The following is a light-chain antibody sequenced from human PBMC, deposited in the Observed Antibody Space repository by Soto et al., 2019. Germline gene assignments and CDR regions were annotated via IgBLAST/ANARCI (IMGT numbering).Light chain of an antibody. V-gene: IGLV2-8*01. Sequence: QSVLTQSPSASGSPGQSVAISCTGTSSDVGGYNYVSWYQQYPGKAPKLIMYEVTKRPSGVPDRFSGSKSGNTASLTVSGLQAEDEADYCCCSYVGSNNYVFGTGTKVT. J-gene: IGLJ1*01. CDR3: CSYVGSNNYV. CDR1: SSDVGGYNY. CDR2: EVT.